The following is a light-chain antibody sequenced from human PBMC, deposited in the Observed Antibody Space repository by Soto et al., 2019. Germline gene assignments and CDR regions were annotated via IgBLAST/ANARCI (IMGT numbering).Light chain of an antibody. CDR3: QQYGNSPLT. J-gene: IGKJ4*01. CDR2: GAS. CDR1: QNVTANF. Sequence: EIVLTQSPGTLSLSPGERATLSCRASQNVTANFVAWYQQKPGRAPRLLIYGASNRATGVSDRFRGSGSGTDFTLTLSRLEPTDFAIFYCQQYGNSPLTFGGGTEVEIK. V-gene: IGKV3-20*01.